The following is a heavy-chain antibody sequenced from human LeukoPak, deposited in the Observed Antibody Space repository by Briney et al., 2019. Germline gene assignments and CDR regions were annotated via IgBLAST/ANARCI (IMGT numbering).Heavy chain of an antibody. D-gene: IGHD3-10*01. CDR3: ARDGDYYGSGSYGVYYFDY. V-gene: IGHV4-59*12. Sequence: PSETLSLTCTVSGGSISSYYWSWLHQPPGKGLEWIGDIYYTGSTNYNPSLKSRVTISVDTSKNQFSLKLSSVTAADTAVYYCARDGDYYGSGSYGVYYFDYWGQGTLVTVSS. CDR1: GGSISSYY. CDR2: IYYTGST. J-gene: IGHJ4*02.